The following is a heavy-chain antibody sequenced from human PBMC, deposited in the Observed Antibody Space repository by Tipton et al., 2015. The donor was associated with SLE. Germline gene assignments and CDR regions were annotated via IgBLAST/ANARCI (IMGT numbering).Heavy chain of an antibody. CDR3: ARGYCSSTSCPYYYYYMDV. CDR1: GYTFTSFG. D-gene: IGHD2-2*01. V-gene: IGHV1-18*01. CDR2: ISAYNGKT. J-gene: IGHJ6*03. Sequence: QLVQSGAEVKKPGASVKVSCKASGYTFTSFGISWVRQAPGQGPEWMGWISAYNGKTNYAQRLQDRVTMTTDTSTSTAYMELRSLRSDDTAVYYCARGYCSSTSCPYYYYYMDVWGKGTTVTVSS.